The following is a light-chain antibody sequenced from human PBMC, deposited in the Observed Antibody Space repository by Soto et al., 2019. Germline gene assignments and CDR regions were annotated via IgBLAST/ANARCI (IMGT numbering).Light chain of an antibody. CDR1: QSVSSN. CDR2: GAS. J-gene: IGKJ4*01. Sequence: EIVMTQSPDTLSVSPGERATLSCRASQSVSSNLAWYQQKPGQAPRLLIYGASTRANGIPARFSGSGSGTEFTLTIRSLQSEDFAVYYCQQYNNWPPWLTFGGGTKVEIK. V-gene: IGKV3-15*01. CDR3: QQYNNWPPWLT.